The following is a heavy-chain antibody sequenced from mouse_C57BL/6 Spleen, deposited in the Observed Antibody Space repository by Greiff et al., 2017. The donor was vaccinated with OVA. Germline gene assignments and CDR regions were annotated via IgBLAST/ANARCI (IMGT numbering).Heavy chain of an antibody. J-gene: IGHJ3*01. CDR2: ISGGGGNT. CDR3: ARQGDYYGSRGFAY. Sequence: DVKLVESGGGLVKPGGSLKLSCAASGFTFSSYTMSWVRQTPEKRLEWVATISGGGGNTYYPDSVKGRFTISRDNAKNTLYLQMSSLRSEDTALYYCARQGDYYGSRGFAYWGQGTLVTVSA. V-gene: IGHV5-9*01. D-gene: IGHD1-1*01. CDR1: GFTFSSYT.